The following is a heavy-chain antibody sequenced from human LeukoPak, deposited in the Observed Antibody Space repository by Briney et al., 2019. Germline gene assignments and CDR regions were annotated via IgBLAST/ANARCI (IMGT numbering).Heavy chain of an antibody. J-gene: IGHJ4*02. V-gene: IGHV4-59*08. Sequence: PSETLSLTCTVSGGAITNYHWSWIRQPPGKGLEWIGYIYYSGNTNYNPPLRSRVTISVDTSKNQFYLRLNSVTAADTGVYFCARHISDVYYYDNSGFYGFDYWGQGTLVTVSS. CDR2: IYYSGNT. D-gene: IGHD3-22*01. CDR3: ARHISDVYYYDNSGFYGFDY. CDR1: GGAITNYH.